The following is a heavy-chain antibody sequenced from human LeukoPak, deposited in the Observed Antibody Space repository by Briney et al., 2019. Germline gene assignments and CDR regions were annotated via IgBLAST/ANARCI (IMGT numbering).Heavy chain of an antibody. D-gene: IGHD2-15*01. Sequence: SETLSLTCAVYGGSFSGYYWSWIRQPPRKGLEWIGEINHSGSTNYNPSLKSRVTISVDTSKNQFSLKLSSVTAADTAVYYCARGRGYCSGGSCQASYFDYWGQGTLVTVSS. CDR1: GGSFSGYY. CDR2: INHSGST. V-gene: IGHV4-34*01. CDR3: ARGRGYCSGGSCQASYFDY. J-gene: IGHJ4*02.